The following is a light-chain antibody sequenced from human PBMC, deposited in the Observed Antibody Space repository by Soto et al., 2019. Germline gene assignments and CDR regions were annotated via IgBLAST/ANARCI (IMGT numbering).Light chain of an antibody. CDR3: SSYTHTTTPSCV. CDR2: EVS. CDR1: TTDIGGYNY. J-gene: IGLJ1*01. V-gene: IGLV2-14*01. Sequence: QSALTQPASVSGSPGQSITISCTGTTTDIGGYNYVSWYQQHPGKAPKLMIYEVSDRPSGVSIRFSGSKSGNTASLTISGLQAEDEADYYCSSYTHTTTPSCVFGTGTKVTVL.